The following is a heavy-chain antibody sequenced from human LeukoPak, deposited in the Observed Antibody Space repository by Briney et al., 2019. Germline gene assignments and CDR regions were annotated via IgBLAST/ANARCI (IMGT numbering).Heavy chain of an antibody. D-gene: IGHD3-22*01. J-gene: IGHJ4*02. CDR2: IYYSGST. CDR3: ARQRKDGSSGYYY. V-gene: IGHV4-39*01. Sequence: SETLSLTCTVSGGSISSSSYYWGWIRQPPGKGLEWIGSIYYSGSTYYNPSLKSRVTISVDTSKNQFPLKLSSVTAADTAVYYCARQRKDGSSGYYYWGQGTLVTVSS. CDR1: GGSISSSSYY.